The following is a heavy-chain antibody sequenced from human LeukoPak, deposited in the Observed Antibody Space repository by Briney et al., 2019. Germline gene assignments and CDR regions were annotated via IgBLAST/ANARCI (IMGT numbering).Heavy chain of an antibody. CDR1: GFTSSTYE. CDR3: ARDTMIVVVREEIAFDI. CDR2: TSSSGSTV. Sequence: GGSLRLSCAASGFTSSTYEMNWVRQAPGKGLEWVSYTSSSGSTVYYADSVKGRFTSSRDNARNSLYLQMNSLRAEDTAVYYCARDTMIVVVREEIAFDIWGQGTMVTVSS. J-gene: IGHJ3*02. V-gene: IGHV3-48*03. D-gene: IGHD3-22*01.